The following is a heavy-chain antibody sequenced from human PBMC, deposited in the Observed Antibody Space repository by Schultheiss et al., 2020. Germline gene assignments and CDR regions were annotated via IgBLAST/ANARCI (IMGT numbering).Heavy chain of an antibody. J-gene: IGHJ6*02. Sequence: SETLSLTCTVSGGSISSGGYYWSWIRQHPGKGLEWIGYIYYSGSTYYNPSLKSRVTISVDTSKNQFSLKLSSVTAADTAVYYCARDLSSYYYYGMDVWGQGTTVTVSS. CDR2: IYYSGST. CDR3: ARDLSSYYYYGMDV. D-gene: IGHD5/OR15-5a*01. CDR1: GGSISSGGYY. V-gene: IGHV4-31*03.